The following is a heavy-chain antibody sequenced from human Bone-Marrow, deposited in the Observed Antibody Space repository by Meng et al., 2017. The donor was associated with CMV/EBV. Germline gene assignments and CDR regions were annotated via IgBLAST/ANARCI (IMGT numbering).Heavy chain of an antibody. J-gene: IGHJ4*02. D-gene: IGHD2-21*01. Sequence: GESLKISCAASGFTFSSYAMSWVRQAPGKGLEWVSAISGSGGSTYYADSVKGWFTISRDNSKNTLYLQMNSLRAEDTAVYYCARSPSIDCGGDCYSDYWGQGTLVTVSS. CDR1: GFTFSSYA. CDR3: ARSPSIDCGGDCYSDY. V-gene: IGHV3-23*01. CDR2: ISGSGGST.